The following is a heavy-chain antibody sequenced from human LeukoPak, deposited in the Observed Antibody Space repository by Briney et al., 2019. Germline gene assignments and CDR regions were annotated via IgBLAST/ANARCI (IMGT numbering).Heavy chain of an antibody. D-gene: IGHD5-12*01. CDR2: IGTAGDT. V-gene: IGHV3-13*01. J-gene: IGHJ4*02. CDR1: GFTFSSYD. Sequence: GGSLRLSCAASGFTFSSYDMHWVRQATGKGREWVSAIGTAGDTYYPGSVKGRFTISRENAKNSLYLQMNSLRAGDTAVYYCARASSGYDSTYYFDYWGQGTLVTVSS. CDR3: ARASSGYDSTYYFDY.